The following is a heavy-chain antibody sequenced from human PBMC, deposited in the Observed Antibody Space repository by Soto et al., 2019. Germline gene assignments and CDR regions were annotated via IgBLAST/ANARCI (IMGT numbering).Heavy chain of an antibody. CDR3: ARDVGGGYYDY. V-gene: IGHV3-53*02. J-gene: IGHJ4*02. CDR2: IFSGGNT. CDR1: GFTVSSNY. Sequence: EVQLVETGGGLIQPGGSLRLSCAASGFTVSSNYMNWVRQAPGKGLEWVSVIFSGGNTYYADSVKARFTISRDNSKNMLYLQMNSLKADDTAVDSCARDVGGGYYDYWVQGTLVTVSS. D-gene: IGHD3-16*01.